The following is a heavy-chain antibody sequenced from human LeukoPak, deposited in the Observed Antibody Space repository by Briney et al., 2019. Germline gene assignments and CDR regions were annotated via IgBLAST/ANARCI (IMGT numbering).Heavy chain of an antibody. CDR2: IDDSGDT. CDR1: GGSFRGYY. D-gene: IGHD5-24*01. CDR3: ARERKATVTLTVPLSRPKRGGYMDV. V-gene: IGHV4-34*01. J-gene: IGHJ6*03. Sequence: SETLSLTCAVYGGSFRGYYWTWVRQSPGRGLECIGRIDDSGDTKYNPSLKSRVTISVDTSKNQFSLKLTSVTAADTAVCYCARERKATVTLTVPLSRPKRGGYMDVWGTGTTVAVSS.